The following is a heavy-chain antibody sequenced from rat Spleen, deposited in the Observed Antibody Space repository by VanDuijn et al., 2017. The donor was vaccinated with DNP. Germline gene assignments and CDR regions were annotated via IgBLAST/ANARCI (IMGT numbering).Heavy chain of an antibody. CDR3: TNDWELYY. V-gene: IGHV5-31*01. Sequence: EVQLVESGGGPVQPGRSLKLSCVASGFIFSNYWMTWIRQAPGKGLEWVASITNTGGSTYYPDSVKGRFTISRDNAKNTLYLQMNSLRSEDTATYYCTNDWELYYWGQGVMVTVSS. CDR2: ITNTGGST. CDR1: GFIFSNYW. D-gene: IGHD5-1*01. J-gene: IGHJ2*01.